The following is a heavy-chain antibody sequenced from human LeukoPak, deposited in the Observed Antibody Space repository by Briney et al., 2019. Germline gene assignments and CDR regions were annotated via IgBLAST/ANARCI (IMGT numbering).Heavy chain of an antibody. Sequence: PGGSLRLSCAASGFTFSTYTMYWVRQAPGKGLEWVAVISSDGGNKYCSDTVKGRCSISRDNSKNTLHLQMNSLRPDDTALYYCAKSGSPGPWFYYGLGVWGQGTAVTVS. V-gene: IGHV3-30-3*02. CDR3: AKSGSPGPWFYYGLGV. J-gene: IGHJ6*02. CDR2: ISSDGGNK. CDR1: GFTFSTYT. D-gene: IGHD3-9*01.